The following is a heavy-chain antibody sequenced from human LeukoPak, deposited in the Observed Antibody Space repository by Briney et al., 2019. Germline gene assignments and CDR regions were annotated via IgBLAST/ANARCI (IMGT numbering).Heavy chain of an antibody. CDR2: IYISGST. CDR1: GGSISRYY. Sequence: PSETLSLTCTVSGGSISRYYWSWIRQPAGKGLDWIGRIYISGSTNYNPSLKSRFTMSVDTSKNQFSLKLSSVTAADTAVYYCARDRAGVFGVVIIDYWGQGTLVTVSP. J-gene: IGHJ4*02. D-gene: IGHD3-3*01. CDR3: ARDRAGVFGVVIIDY. V-gene: IGHV4-4*07.